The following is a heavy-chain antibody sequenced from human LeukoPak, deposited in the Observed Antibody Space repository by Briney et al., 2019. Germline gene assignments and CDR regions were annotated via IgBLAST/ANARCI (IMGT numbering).Heavy chain of an antibody. Sequence: SETLSLTCAVYGGSFSGYYWSWIRQPPGKGLAWIGEINHSGSTNYNPSLKSRVTISVDTSKNQFSLKLSSVTAADTAVYYCAIYDSSGYYYEEYFQHWGQGTLVTVSS. CDR1: GGSFSGYY. D-gene: IGHD3-22*01. CDR3: AIYDSSGYYYEEYFQH. CDR2: INHSGST. V-gene: IGHV4-34*01. J-gene: IGHJ1*01.